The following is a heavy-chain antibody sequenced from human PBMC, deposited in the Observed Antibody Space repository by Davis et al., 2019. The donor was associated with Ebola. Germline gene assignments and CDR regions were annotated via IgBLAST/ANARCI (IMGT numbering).Heavy chain of an antibody. Sequence: PGGSLRLSCKGSGYNFTNYWIGWVRQMPGKGLEWMGIIYPGDSDIRYSPPFQGRVIISADKSISTAYLQWSSLKASDSAMYYCARQMSNRGAYWGQGTLVTVSS. V-gene: IGHV5-51*01. J-gene: IGHJ4*02. CDR2: IYPGDSDI. CDR1: GYNFTNYW. CDR3: ARQMSNRGAY.